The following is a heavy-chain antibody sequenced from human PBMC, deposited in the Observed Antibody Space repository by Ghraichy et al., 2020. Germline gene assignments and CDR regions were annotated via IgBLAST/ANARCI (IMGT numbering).Heavy chain of an antibody. D-gene: IGHD2-15*01. CDR3: AKDGPLSHCSGGRCYSNY. J-gene: IGHJ4*02. CDR2: ISASGGST. CDR1: GFTFNTYA. V-gene: IGHV3-23*01. Sequence: GESLNISCAASGFTFNTYAMNWVRQAPGKGLEWVSAISASGGSTYYADSVKGRFTVSRDNSKNTLYLQMSSLRAEDTAVYYCAKDGPLSHCSGGRCYSNYWGQGTLVTISS.